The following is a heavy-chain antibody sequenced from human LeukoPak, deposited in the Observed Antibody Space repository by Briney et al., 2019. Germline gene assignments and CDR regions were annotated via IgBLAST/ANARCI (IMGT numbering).Heavy chain of an antibody. Sequence: GGSLRLSCAASGFTFSSYGMSWVRQAPGKGLEWVSAISATDGTTYYADSVKGRFTISRDNSKNTLYLQMNSLRAEDTAVYYCARDRDGYYDSSGYYWSGYFDYWGQGTLVTVSS. CDR2: ISATDGTT. V-gene: IGHV3-23*01. CDR1: GFTFSSYG. J-gene: IGHJ4*02. CDR3: ARDRDGYYDSSGYYWSGYFDY. D-gene: IGHD3-22*01.